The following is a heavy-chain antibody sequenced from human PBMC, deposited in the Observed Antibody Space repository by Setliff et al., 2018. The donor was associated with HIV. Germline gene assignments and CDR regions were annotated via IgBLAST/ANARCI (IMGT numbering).Heavy chain of an antibody. J-gene: IGHJ4*02. CDR3: VGGSGTDRYDY. V-gene: IGHV3-23*01. CDR1: GFTFSSYA. D-gene: IGHD3-10*01. Sequence: ASVKVSCAASGFTFSSYASGWVRQAPGKGLEWVSAISGSGGSTYYADSVKGRFTISSDNSKNTLYLQMNSLRAEDTAVYYCVGGSGTDRYDYWGRGTLVTVSS. CDR2: ISGSGGST.